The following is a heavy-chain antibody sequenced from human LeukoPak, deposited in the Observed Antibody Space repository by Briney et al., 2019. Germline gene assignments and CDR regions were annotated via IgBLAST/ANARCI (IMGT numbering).Heavy chain of an antibody. V-gene: IGHV3-48*04. CDR2: ISSAGSTI. CDR1: GFIFSDFN. Sequence: GGSLRLSCATSGFIFSDFNMNWVRQAPGKGLEWVSYISSAGSTIYYADSVKGRFTISRDNAKNSLYLQMNSLRAEDTAVYYCARDKSYGDSSDYWGQGTLVTVSS. D-gene: IGHD4-17*01. J-gene: IGHJ4*02. CDR3: ARDKSYGDSSDY.